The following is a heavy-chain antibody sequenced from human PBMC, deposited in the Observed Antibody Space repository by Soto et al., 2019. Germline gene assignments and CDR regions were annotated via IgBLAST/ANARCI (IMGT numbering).Heavy chain of an antibody. CDR2: IIPILGIA. J-gene: IGHJ6*02. D-gene: IGHD6-13*01. V-gene: IGHV1-69*08. Sequence: QVQLVQSGAEVKKPGSSVKVSCKASGGTFSSYTISWVRQAPGQGLEWMGRIIPILGIANYAQKFQGRVTITADNSTSTAYMELSSLRSEDTAVYYCAREQQQLFYYYGMDVWGQGTTVTVSS. CDR3: AREQQQLFYYYGMDV. CDR1: GGTFSSYT.